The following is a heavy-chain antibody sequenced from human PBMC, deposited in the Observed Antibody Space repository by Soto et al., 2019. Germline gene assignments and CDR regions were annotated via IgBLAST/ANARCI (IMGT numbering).Heavy chain of an antibody. D-gene: IGHD2-15*01. CDR2: IYYSGST. Sequence: SETLSLTCTVSGGSISSYYWSWIRQPPGKGLEWIGYIYYSGSTNYSPSLKSRVTISVDTSKNQFSLKLSSVTAADTAVYYCARMRQYSDFDYWGQGTLVTVSS. J-gene: IGHJ4*02. CDR1: GGSISSYY. V-gene: IGHV4-59*01. CDR3: ARMRQYSDFDY.